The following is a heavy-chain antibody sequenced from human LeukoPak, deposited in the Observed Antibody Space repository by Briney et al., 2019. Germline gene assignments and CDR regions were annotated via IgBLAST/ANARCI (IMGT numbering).Heavy chain of an antibody. D-gene: IGHD6-13*01. Sequence: RGSLRLSCAASGFSFNIHGMDWVRQAPGKCLEWVAFIQYDGSRKSYVDSVKGRFTISRDNSRNTLYLQMNSLRAEDTAVYYCAKNPDFFIAAAEYYMDVWGKGTTVTVSS. CDR3: AKNPDFFIAAAEYYMDV. V-gene: IGHV3-30*02. J-gene: IGHJ6*03. CDR2: IQYDGSRK. CDR1: GFSFNIHG.